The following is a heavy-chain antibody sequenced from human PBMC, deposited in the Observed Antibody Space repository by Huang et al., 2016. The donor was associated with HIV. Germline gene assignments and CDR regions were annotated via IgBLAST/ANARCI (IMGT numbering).Heavy chain of an antibody. J-gene: IGHJ4*02. V-gene: IGHV3-48*01. D-gene: IGHD3-22*01. CDR1: GYKFSTYS. CDR2: ISKTSGAT. Sequence: EVQLVESGGGLAQPGGSLRLSCVASGYKFSTYSMNWVRQAPGKGLEWVANISKTSGATSYAESVKGRFTVSRDNVKNSLYLQMNRLRVEDTAMYYCVRDSSSGLQLRYWGQGALVIVS. CDR3: VRDSSSGLQLRY.